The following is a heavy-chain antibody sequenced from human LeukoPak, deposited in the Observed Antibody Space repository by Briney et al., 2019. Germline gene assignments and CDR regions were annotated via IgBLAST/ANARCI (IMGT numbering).Heavy chain of an antibody. CDR1: GFTFSSYG. Sequence: GRSLRLFCAAAGFTFSSYGMHCGRHAPRQGLEWVSSVAGNHSHTYKIASVKGRFTISRDNSQNTLYLQTNRLRAEDTAVYYCTKDPNGDYVGAFDPWGQGTLVTVCS. V-gene: IGHV3-23*01. CDR3: TKDPNGDYVGAFDP. CDR2: VAGNHSHT. D-gene: IGHD4-17*01. J-gene: IGHJ5*02.